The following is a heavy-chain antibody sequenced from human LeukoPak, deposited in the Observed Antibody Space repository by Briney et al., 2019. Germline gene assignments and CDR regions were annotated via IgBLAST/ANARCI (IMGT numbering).Heavy chain of an antibody. J-gene: IGHJ5*02. CDR2: IYYSGIT. CDR3: AGLELRYFLDP. Sequence: PSETLSLTCTVSGGSISSSSYYWGWIRQPPGKGLEWIGYIYYSGITYYNPSLKSRVTVSLDTSKNQFSLKLSSVTAADTAVYYCAGLELRYFLDPWGQGTLVTVSS. V-gene: IGHV4-31*03. D-gene: IGHD3-9*01. CDR1: GGSISSSSYY.